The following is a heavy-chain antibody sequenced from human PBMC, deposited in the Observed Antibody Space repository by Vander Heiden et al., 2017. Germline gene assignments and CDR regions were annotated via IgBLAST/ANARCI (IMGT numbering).Heavy chain of an antibody. V-gene: IGHV4-39*01. CDR1: VVPISSSSYH. J-gene: IGHJ6*02. D-gene: IGHD4-17*01. Sequence: QLQLQESVPGLVKASETLSLPCPASVVPISSSSYHWAWIRLPPGKGREWIGSSYYSGSTNYNPALKSRVTISVDTAKNQFSLKLSSVTAADTAVYDCARHHSGDYYYYYGMDVWGQGTTVTVSS. CDR3: ARHHSGDYYYYYGMDV. CDR2: SYYSGST.